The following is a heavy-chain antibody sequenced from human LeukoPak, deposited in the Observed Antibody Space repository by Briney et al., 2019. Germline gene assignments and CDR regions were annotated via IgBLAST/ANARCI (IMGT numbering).Heavy chain of an antibody. CDR1: GGSISSYY. Sequence: SETLSLTCTVSGGSISSYYWSWIRQPPGKGLEWIGYIYYSWSNNYNPSLKSRVTKSVDTSKNQFSLKLSSVTAADTAVYYCASTVVVPAAMLSEYFQHWGQGTLVTVSS. CDR3: ASTVVVPAAMLSEYFQH. CDR2: IYYSWSN. J-gene: IGHJ1*01. D-gene: IGHD2-2*01. V-gene: IGHV4-59*08.